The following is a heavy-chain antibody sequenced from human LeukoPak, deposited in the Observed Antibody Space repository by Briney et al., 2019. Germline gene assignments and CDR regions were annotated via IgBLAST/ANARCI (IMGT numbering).Heavy chain of an antibody. V-gene: IGHV3-30*04. CDR2: ISYDGSNK. CDR3: ARDSSSGYGYCYYYYMDV. J-gene: IGHJ6*03. D-gene: IGHD6-6*01. CDR1: GFTFSSYA. Sequence: GGSLRLSCAASGFTFSSYAMHWVRQAPGKGLEWVAVISYDGSNKYYADSVKGRFTISRDNSKNTLYLQMNSLRAEDTAVYYCARDSSSGYGYCYYYYMDVWGKGTTVTVSS.